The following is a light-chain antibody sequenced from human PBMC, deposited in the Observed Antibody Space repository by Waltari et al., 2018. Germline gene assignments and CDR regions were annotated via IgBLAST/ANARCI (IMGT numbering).Light chain of an antibody. V-gene: IGKV1-12*01. CDR2: ATS. CDR1: QGISSC. Sequence: DIQMTQSPSSLSASVGDRVTITCRASQGISSCLAWNQQKPGKAPELLIYATSSFQSGVPSRFSGSGSGTDFTLTISSLQPEDVAVYYCQQYYVNPPTFGQGTKVEIK. J-gene: IGKJ1*01. CDR3: QQYYVNPPT.